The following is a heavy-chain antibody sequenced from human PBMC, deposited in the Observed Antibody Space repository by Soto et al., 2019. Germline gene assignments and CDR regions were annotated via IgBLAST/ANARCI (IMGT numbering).Heavy chain of an antibody. CDR1: GFTFNNYA. CDR3: AKLGSSSWSPHYCLDY. J-gene: IGHJ4*02. CDR2: ITGSGSDT. D-gene: IGHD2-2*01. V-gene: IGHV3-23*01. Sequence: GGSLRLSCAASGFTFNNYAMGWVRQAPGRGLEWVSAITGSGSDTYYVDSVKGRFTISRDNSKNTLYLQMNSLRAEDTALYYCAKLGSSSWSPHYCLDYWGQGTLVTVSS.